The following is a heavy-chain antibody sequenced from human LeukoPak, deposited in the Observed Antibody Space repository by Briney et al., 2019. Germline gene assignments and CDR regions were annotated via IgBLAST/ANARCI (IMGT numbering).Heavy chain of an antibody. CDR1: GFTFSSYG. D-gene: IGHD6-13*01. Sequence: PGGSLRLSCAASGFTFSSYGIHWVRQAPGKGLEWVAFIRYDGNVKHYADSVKGRFTISRDNSKNTLFLQMNSLRGEDTAVYYCAKGGSSSWDYFDYWGQGTPVTVSS. CDR2: IRYDGNVK. J-gene: IGHJ4*02. CDR3: AKGGSSSWDYFDY. V-gene: IGHV3-30*02.